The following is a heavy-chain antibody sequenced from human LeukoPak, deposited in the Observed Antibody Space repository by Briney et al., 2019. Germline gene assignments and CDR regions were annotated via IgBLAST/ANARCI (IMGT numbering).Heavy chain of an antibody. CDR1: GFTFSSHA. Sequence: GGSLRLSCEASGFTFSSHAMHWVRQAPGEGLEWVAIISYDGSKKYYADSVKGRFTISRDNSKNTLYLQMNSLRAEDTAVYYCAKDRALAANDFDYWGQGTLVTVSS. CDR3: AKDRALAANDFDY. V-gene: IGHV3-30*18. CDR2: ISYDGSKK. J-gene: IGHJ4*02. D-gene: IGHD6-19*01.